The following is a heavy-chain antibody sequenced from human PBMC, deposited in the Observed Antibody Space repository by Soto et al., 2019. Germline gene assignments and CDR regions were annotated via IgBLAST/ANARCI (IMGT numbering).Heavy chain of an antibody. J-gene: IGHJ5*02. CDR3: ESAERFLAWFNWFDP. D-gene: IGHD3-3*01. Sequence: PGGSLRLSCAASGFTFSSYSMNWVRQAPGKGLEWVSSISSSSSYIYYADSVKGRFTISRDNAKNSLYLQMNSLRAEDTAVYYCESAERFLAWFNWFDPWGQGTLVTVSS. CDR1: GFTFSSYS. V-gene: IGHV3-21*01. CDR2: ISSSSSYI.